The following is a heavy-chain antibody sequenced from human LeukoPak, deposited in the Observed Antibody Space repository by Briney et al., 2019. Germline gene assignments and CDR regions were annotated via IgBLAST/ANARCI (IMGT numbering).Heavy chain of an antibody. D-gene: IGHD3-3*01. CDR1: GYTLTSYD. CDR3: ARLMAPYDFWSGYYWGRHNNWIGP. V-gene: IGHV1-8*01. CDR2: MNPNSGNT. Sequence: ASVKISCKASGYTLTSYDINWVRHATGQGLEWMGWMNPNSGNTGYAQKFQGRVTITRNTSISTAYMEPSSLRSEDTGVYYCARLMAPYDFWSGYYWGRHNNWIGPWGQGTLVTVSS. J-gene: IGHJ5*02.